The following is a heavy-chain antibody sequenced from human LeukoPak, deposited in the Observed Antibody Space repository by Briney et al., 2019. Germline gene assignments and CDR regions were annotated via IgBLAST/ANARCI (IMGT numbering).Heavy chain of an antibody. V-gene: IGHV1-8*03. J-gene: IGHJ4*02. CDR3: ARGNDFWSGYFDY. CDR2: MNPNSGNT. CDR1: GYTFTSYD. Sequence: ASVKVSCKASGYTFTSYDINWVRQATGQGLEWMGWMNPNSGNTGYAQKFHGRVTITRNTSISTAYMELSSLRSEDTAVYYCARGNDFWSGYFDYWGQGTLVTVSS. D-gene: IGHD3-3*01.